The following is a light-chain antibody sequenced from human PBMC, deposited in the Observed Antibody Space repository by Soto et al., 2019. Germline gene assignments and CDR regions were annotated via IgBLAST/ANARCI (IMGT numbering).Light chain of an antibody. J-gene: IGKJ4*01. CDR1: QSVNNN. Sequence: EIVMTQSPATLSVSPGERATLSCRASQSVNNNLAWYQQKPGQAPRLLIYGVSARATGIPARFSGSGSGTEVTLTISSLQSEDFAVYYCQQYNNWPLTFGGGTKVEIK. V-gene: IGKV3-15*01. CDR2: GVS. CDR3: QQYNNWPLT.